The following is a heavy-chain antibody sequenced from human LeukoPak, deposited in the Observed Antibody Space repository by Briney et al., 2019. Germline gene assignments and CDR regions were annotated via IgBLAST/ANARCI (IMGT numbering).Heavy chain of an antibody. D-gene: IGHD1-26*01. CDR3: ARVVRGGSYYVPVFDY. CDR2: IIPILGIA. V-gene: IGHV1-69*04. CDR1: GGTFSSYA. Sequence: WASVKVSCKASGGTFSSYAISWVRQAPGQGLEWMGRIIPILGIANYAQKFQGRVTITADKSTSTAYMELSSLRSEDTAVYYCARVVRGGSYYVPVFDYWGQGTLVTVSS. J-gene: IGHJ4*02.